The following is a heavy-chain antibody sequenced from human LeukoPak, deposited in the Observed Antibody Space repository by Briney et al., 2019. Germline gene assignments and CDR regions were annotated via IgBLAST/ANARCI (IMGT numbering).Heavy chain of an antibody. D-gene: IGHD1-26*01. CDR3: ARDILDVGATHYFDY. Sequence: PSETLSLTCTVSGASITTYYWSWIRQPPGKGLEYIGQIHSSGSANYNPSLKSRVAMSLDASKDQFSLTASSVTAADTAIYYCARDILDVGATHYFDYWGQGSLLTVSS. J-gene: IGHJ4*02. V-gene: IGHV4-59*01. CDR1: GASITTYY. CDR2: IHSSGSA.